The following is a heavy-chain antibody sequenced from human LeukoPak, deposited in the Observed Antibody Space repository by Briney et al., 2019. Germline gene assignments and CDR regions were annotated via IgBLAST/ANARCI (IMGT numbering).Heavy chain of an antibody. V-gene: IGHV3-23*01. J-gene: IGHJ3*02. CDR2: ISGSGRST. CDR3: ARDSPTFDI. Sequence: GGSLRLSCAASGFTFSSYAMSWVRQAPGEGLEWVSGISGSGRSTYSADSVKGRFTVSRDNSKNTLYLQMNSLRAEDTAIYYCARDSPTFDIWGQGTMVTVSS. CDR1: GFTFSSYA.